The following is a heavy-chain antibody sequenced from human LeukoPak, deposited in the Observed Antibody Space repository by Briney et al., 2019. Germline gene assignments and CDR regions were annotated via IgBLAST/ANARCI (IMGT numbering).Heavy chain of an antibody. Sequence: PSETLSLTCTVSGGSISSGDYYWSWIRQPPGKGLEWIGYVYYSGSTNYNPSLKSRVTISVDTSKNQFSLKLSSVTAADTAVYYCARVAYYVLSGFHPHSYYFDYWGQGTLVTVSS. V-gene: IGHV4-61*08. CDR1: GGSISSGDYY. D-gene: IGHD3-16*01. CDR2: VYYSGST. J-gene: IGHJ4*02. CDR3: ARVAYYVLSGFHPHSYYFDY.